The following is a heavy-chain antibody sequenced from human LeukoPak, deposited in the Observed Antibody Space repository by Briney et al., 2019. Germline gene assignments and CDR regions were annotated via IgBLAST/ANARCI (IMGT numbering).Heavy chain of an antibody. CDR1: GYTFTSYG. V-gene: IGHV1-18*01. CDR2: ISAYNGNT. J-gene: IGHJ5*02. Sequence: ASVKVSCKASGYTFTSYGISWVRQAPGQGLEWMGWISAYNGNTNYAQKLQGRVTMTTDTSTSTAYMELRSLRSDDTAVYYCALQVGATYLGWFDPWGQGTLVTVSS. CDR3: ALQVGATYLGWFDP. D-gene: IGHD1-26*01.